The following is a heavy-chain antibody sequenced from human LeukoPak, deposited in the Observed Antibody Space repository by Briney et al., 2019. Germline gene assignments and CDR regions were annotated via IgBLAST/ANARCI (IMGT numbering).Heavy chain of an antibody. CDR3: AKGGRGFSYGSLDY. CDR2: ISGSGAST. J-gene: IGHJ4*02. Sequence: PGGSLRLSCAASGFAFSNYAMSWIRQAPGKGLEWVSPISGSGASTYYADSVKGRFTISRDNSKNTLYLQMNSLRVEDSAVYYCAKGGRGFSYGSLDYWGQGTLVTVSS. CDR1: GFAFSNYA. V-gene: IGHV3-23*01. D-gene: IGHD5-18*01.